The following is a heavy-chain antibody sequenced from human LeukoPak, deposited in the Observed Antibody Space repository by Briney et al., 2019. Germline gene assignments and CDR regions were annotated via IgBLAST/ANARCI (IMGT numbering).Heavy chain of an antibody. V-gene: IGHV3-53*01. CDR2: IYTGGST. D-gene: IGHD2/OR15-2a*01. J-gene: IGHJ3*02. Sequence: GGSLRLSCAASGFTVSSNYMSWVRQAPGKGLEWVSVIYTGGSTHSADSVKGRFTISGDNSRNTLYLQVNSLRVEDTAVYYCARHSSTTALFHAFDIWGQGTMVTVSS. CDR1: GFTVSSNY. CDR3: ARHSSTTALFHAFDI.